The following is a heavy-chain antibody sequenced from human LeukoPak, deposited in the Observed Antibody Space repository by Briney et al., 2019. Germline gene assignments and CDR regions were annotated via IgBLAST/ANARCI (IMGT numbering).Heavy chain of an antibody. CDR2: IRSKAYGGTT. D-gene: IGHD2-2*01. Sequence: PGGSLRLSCTASGFTFGDYAMSWVRQAPGKGLEWVGFIRSKAYGGTTEYAASVKGRFTISRDDSKSIAYLQMNSLKTEDTAVYYCTRVVPAAYDAFDIWGQGTMVTVSS. CDR1: GFTFGDYA. J-gene: IGHJ3*02. V-gene: IGHV3-49*04. CDR3: TRVVPAAYDAFDI.